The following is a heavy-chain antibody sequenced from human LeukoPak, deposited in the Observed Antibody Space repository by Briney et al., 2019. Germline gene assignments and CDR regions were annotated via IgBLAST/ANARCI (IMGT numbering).Heavy chain of an antibody. CDR3: ARRTAGYDFWSGYYTDYGMDV. CDR2: VSYSGST. Sequence: PSETLSLTCAVSGGSISSGGYSWSWIRQPPGKGLEWIGSVSYSGSTFYNPSLKSRVTISADSSKNQFSLRLSSVTAADTAVYYCARRTAGYDFWSGYYTDYGMDVWGQGTTVTVPS. CDR1: GGSISSGGYS. D-gene: IGHD3-3*01. V-gene: IGHV4-30-2*03. J-gene: IGHJ6*02.